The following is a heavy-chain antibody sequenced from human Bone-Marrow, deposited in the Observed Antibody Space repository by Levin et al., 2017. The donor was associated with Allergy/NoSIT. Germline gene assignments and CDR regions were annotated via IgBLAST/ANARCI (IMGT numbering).Heavy chain of an antibody. CDR1: GGSISSDNYY. CDR3: ASVLGGYYFDS. D-gene: IGHD3-3*01. J-gene: IGHJ4*02. V-gene: IGHV4-39*01. Sequence: SETLSLTCTLSGGSISSDNYYWGWIRQPPGKGLEWLAHIYYSGGTYTNPSLRGRVTISVDTSKNQFSLRLNSVTASDTAVYYCASVLGGYYFDSWGQGALVTVSS. CDR2: IYYSGGT.